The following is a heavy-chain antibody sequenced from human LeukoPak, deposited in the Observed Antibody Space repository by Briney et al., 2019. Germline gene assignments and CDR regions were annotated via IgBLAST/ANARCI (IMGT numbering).Heavy chain of an antibody. CDR3: GRDRQIAY. Sequence: GGSLRLSCAASGFTFSNYWLTWVRQAPGQGLEWVANIKQDGSEKHYMDSVKGRFTISRDNAKNSLYLQMNSLRAEDTAVYYCGRDRQIAYWGQGTLVTVSS. J-gene: IGHJ4*02. CDR2: IKQDGSEK. CDR1: GFTFSNYW. V-gene: IGHV3-7*01.